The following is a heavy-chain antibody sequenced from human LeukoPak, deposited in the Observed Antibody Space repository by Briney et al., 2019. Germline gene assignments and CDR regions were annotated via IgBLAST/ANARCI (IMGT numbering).Heavy chain of an antibody. J-gene: IGHJ4*02. CDR1: GGSVSSCY. CDR2: IYTSGS. V-gene: IGHV4-4*07. Sequence: SETLSLTCIVSGGSVSSCYWSWIRQPTGRGLEWIGRIYTSGSNYNPSLKSRVTMSMDPSKNQFSLNLSSVTAADTAVYYCARVQGDYSNFHFDYWGQGTLVTVSS. CDR3: ARVQGDYSNFHFDY. D-gene: IGHD4-11*01.